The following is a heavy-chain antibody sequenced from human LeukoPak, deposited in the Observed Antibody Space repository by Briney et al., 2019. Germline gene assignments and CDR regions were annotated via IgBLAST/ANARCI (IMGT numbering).Heavy chain of an antibody. J-gene: IGHJ4*02. CDR2: IISMFGRA. CDR3: ATDASIYDSRGYYYLW. Sequence: GSSVKVSCKASGGTFSRYTISWVRQAPGQGLEWMGGIISMFGRANYAQKFQGRLTITADESSTTAYMELSGLRSEDTAVYYCATDASIYDSRGYYYLWWGQGTLVTVSS. CDR1: GGTFSRYT. V-gene: IGHV1-69*01. D-gene: IGHD3-22*01.